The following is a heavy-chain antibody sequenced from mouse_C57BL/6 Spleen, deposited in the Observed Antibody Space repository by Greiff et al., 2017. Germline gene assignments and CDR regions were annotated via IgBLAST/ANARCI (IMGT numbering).Heavy chain of an antibody. CDR2: INPNNGGT. V-gene: IGHV1-18*01. CDR1: GYTFTDYN. D-gene: IGHD1-1*01. J-gene: IGHJ4*01. Sequence: EVQLQQSGPELVKPGASVKIPCKASGYTFTDYNMDWVKQSHGKSLEWIGDINPNNGGTIYNQKFKGKATLTVDKSSSTAYMELRSLTSEDTAVYYCARPGGGNYYGSSYEAMDYWGQGTSVTVSS. CDR3: ARPGGGNYYGSSYEAMDY.